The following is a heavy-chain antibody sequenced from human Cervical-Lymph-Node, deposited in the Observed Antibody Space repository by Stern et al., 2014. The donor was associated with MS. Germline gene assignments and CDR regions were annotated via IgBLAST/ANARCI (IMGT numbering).Heavy chain of an antibody. CDR1: GFTFTDAW. CDR2: IRAILDGGTT. CDR3: ATVSRADY. J-gene: IGHJ4*02. D-gene: IGHD2/OR15-2a*01. Sequence: EVHLVESGGGLVKPGGSLRASCAASGFTFTDAWMHWVRQAPGKGLEWVGRIRAILDGGTTDYAAPVKGRFTISRDDSTNTLYLQMNNVKAEDTGVYYCATVSRADYWGQGTLVTVSS. V-gene: IGHV3-15*01.